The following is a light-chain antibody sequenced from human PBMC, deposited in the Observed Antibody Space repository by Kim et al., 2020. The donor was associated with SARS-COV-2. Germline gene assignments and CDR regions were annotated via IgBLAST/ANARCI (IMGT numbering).Light chain of an antibody. CDR3: QGADGDTAE. Sequence: VSPGQKATITCSGEKLGEKYVSWYQKKPGQSLKVLTYKENRGPQGIPGRFSGINSGTPATLTIGGTQPMDGADYSGQGADGDTAEFGGGTQLTVL. J-gene: IGLJ3*02. CDR1: KLGEKY. CDR2: KEN. V-gene: IGLV3-1*01.